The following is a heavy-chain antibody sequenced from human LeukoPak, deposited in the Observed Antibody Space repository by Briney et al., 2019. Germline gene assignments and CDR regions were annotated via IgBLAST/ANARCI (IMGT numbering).Heavy chain of an antibody. J-gene: IGHJ4*02. CDR1: GFTFSNYG. CDR3: APDEGGDYVGLDY. V-gene: IGHV3-30*03. CDR2: ISYDGSNK. D-gene: IGHD4-17*01. Sequence: GRSLRLSCAASGFTFSNYGIHWVRQAPGKGLEWLALISYDGSNKYYADSEKGRFTISRDNSKNTLYLQMSSLQTEDTAVYYCAPDEGGDYVGLDYWGQGTLVTVSS.